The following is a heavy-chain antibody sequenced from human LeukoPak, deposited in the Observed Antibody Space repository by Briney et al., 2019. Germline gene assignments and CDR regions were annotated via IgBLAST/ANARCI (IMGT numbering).Heavy chain of an antibody. CDR1: GFTFSSYA. D-gene: IGHD2-15*01. Sequence: GGSLRLSCGASGFTFSSYAMNWFRQAPGKGLEWVSGISGSGSSTYYADSVKGRFTISRNNSKNTLYLQMNSLRAEDTAIYYCAKARYCSGGSCYFDYWGQGTLVTVSS. CDR3: AKARYCSGGSCYFDY. CDR2: ISGSGSST. J-gene: IGHJ4*02. V-gene: IGHV3-23*01.